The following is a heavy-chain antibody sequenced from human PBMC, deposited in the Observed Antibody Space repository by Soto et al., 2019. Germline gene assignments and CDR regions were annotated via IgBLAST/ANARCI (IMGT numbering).Heavy chain of an antibody. J-gene: IGHJ1*01. CDR1: GFTFSSYA. D-gene: IGHD1-1*01. V-gene: IGHV3-23*01. CDR3: AKDGRPGWNLVF. Sequence: EVQLLESGGGLAQPGGSLRLSCAASGFTFSSYAMSWVRQAPWKGLEWVSAISGSGGSTYYADSVKGRFTMSRDRFKNSLYLHMNSMRAEDTAVCYCAKDGRPGWNLVFRGHGTLVSVSS. CDR2: ISGSGGST.